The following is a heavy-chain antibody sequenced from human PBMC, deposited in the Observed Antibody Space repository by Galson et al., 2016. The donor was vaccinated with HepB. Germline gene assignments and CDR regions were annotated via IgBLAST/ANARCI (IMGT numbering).Heavy chain of an antibody. V-gene: IGHV4-39*01. J-gene: IGHJ4*02. Sequence: SETLSLTCTVSGGSISSSSYYWGWIRQPPGKGLECIGTIYYRGKTYNNPSLKSRVPISVDRSKNQFSLKLNSVTAADTALYYCSSYSYGFPIGYWGQGTLVTFSS. CDR3: SSYSYGFPIGY. D-gene: IGHD5-18*01. CDR2: IYYRGKT. CDR1: GGSISSSSYY.